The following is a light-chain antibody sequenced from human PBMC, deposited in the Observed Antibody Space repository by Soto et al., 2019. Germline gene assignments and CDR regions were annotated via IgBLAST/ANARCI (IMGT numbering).Light chain of an antibody. CDR1: QNISNY. J-gene: IGKJ5*01. CDR2: DVS. CDR3: QHCHSNPNT. V-gene: IGKV3-11*01. Sequence: IVLTQSPSTLSLSPGKRATLSCRASQNISNYLIWYQQKPGQAPRLLIYDVSNRATGIPARFSGSGSGTDFTLSISSLQPDDFATYYCQHCHSNPNTFGLGTRLDIK.